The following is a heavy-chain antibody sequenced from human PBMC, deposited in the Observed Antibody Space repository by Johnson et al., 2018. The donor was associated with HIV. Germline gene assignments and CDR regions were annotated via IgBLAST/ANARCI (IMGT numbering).Heavy chain of an antibody. V-gene: IGHV3-15*01. CDR2: IKSKTDGETA. CDR1: GITFSNAW. J-gene: IGHJ3*02. CDR3: TTIWTTLGYCSGGSCDDAFDI. Sequence: QLVESGGGLVKPGGSLRVSCAVSGITFSNAWMSWVRQAPGKGLEWVGRIKSKTDGETADYAAPVKGRFTISRDDSKKTLYLQMNSLKTDDTAVYYCTTIWTTLGYCSGGSCDDAFDIWGQGTMVTVSS. D-gene: IGHD2-15*01.